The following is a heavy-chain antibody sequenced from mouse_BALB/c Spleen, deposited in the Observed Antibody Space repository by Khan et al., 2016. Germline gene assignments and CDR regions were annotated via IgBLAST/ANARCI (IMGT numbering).Heavy chain of an antibody. V-gene: IGHV1S41*01. CDR3: ARRGGNYYFDY. J-gene: IGHJ2*01. CDR2: IDPGSGST. Sequence: DLVKPGASVKLSCKASGYTFTSYWINWIKQRPGQGLEWIGRIDPGSGSTNYNEMFKGKATLTVDTSSSTAYIQLSSLSSEDSAVYCCARRGGNYYFDYWGQGTTLTVSS. CDR1: GYTFTSYW.